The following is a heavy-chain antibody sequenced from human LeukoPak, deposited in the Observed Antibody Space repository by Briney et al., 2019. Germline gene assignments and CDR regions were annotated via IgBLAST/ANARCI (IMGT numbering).Heavy chain of an antibody. CDR3: VKDRGGGYYYDSSGYYDY. CDR2: ISSNGGST. Sequence: GGSLRLSCSASGFTFSSYAMHWVRQAPGKGLEYVSAISSNGGSTYYADSVKGRFTISRDNSKNTLYLQMSSLRAEDTAVYYCVKDRGGGYYYDSSGYYDYWGQGTLVTVSS. D-gene: IGHD3-22*01. J-gene: IGHJ4*02. CDR1: GFTFSSYA. V-gene: IGHV3-64D*06.